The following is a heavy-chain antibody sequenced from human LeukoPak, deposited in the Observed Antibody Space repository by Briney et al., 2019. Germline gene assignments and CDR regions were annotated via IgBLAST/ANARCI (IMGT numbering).Heavy chain of an antibody. V-gene: IGHV3-74*01. CDR1: GFTFRNYW. J-gene: IGHJ4*02. CDR2: VKGDGSFT. Sequence: GGSLRLSCAASGFTFRNYWMHWVRQAPGKGLVWVSRVKGDGSFTDYADSVKGQFTISRDNAKNTLYLQMYSLRAEDTAAYYCVRDGDDYNFDYWGQGSLVTVSS. CDR3: VRDGDDYNFDY. D-gene: IGHD5-24*01.